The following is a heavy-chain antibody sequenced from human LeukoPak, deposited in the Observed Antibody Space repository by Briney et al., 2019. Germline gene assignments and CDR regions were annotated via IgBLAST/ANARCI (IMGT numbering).Heavy chain of an antibody. CDR2: LNSGGST. J-gene: IGHJ3*02. Sequence: GGSLRLSCAASGFTFTSHAVSWVRQAPGKGLEWVSVLNSGGSTYYADSVKGRFTISRDNSKNTLYLQMNSLRAEDTAVYHCARGSAGAFDIWGQGTMVTVSS. CDR3: ARGSAGAFDI. V-gene: IGHV3-53*01. CDR1: GFTFTSHA.